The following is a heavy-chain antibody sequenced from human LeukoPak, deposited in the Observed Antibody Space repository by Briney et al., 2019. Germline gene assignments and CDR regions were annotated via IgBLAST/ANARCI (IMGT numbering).Heavy chain of an antibody. CDR3: AKGGKSITIFGVVRHFDY. D-gene: IGHD3-3*01. J-gene: IGHJ4*02. Sequence: GGSLRLSCATSGFTFSNYDIHWVRQAPGKGLEWVAVISYDGSKKYYADSVKGRFTISRDNSKNTLHLQMNSLRAEDTAVYYCAKGGKSITIFGVVRHFDYWGQGTLVTVSS. CDR2: ISYDGSKK. CDR1: GFTFSNYD. V-gene: IGHV3-30*04.